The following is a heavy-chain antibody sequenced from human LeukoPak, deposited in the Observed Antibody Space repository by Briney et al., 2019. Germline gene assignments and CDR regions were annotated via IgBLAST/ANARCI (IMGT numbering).Heavy chain of an antibody. J-gene: IGHJ4*02. Sequence: GESLKISCQVSGYSFTSYWISWVRQMPRKGLEWMGRIDPSDSYTKYSPSFQGHVTISADKSISTAYLQWSSLKASDTAIYYCARRPEYSSGWYYFDCWGQGTLVTVSS. CDR1: GYSFTSYW. V-gene: IGHV5-10-1*01. D-gene: IGHD6-19*01. CDR3: ARRPEYSSGWYYFDC. CDR2: IDPSDSYT.